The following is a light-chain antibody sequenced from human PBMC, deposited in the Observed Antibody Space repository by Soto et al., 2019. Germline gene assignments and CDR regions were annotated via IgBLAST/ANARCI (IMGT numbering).Light chain of an antibody. J-gene: IGKJ5*01. Sequence: EMTQCPPVRSLWARGGATRSGRASQRISTNLAWYQHIPGQAPRLLIVSSSRRPTDVPARFSGSGSGTDFTLTISRLEPEDFAVYYCQHYVNSSITFGQGTRLEIK. CDR3: QHYVNSSIT. CDR1: QRISTN. V-gene: IGKV3-15*01. CDR2: SSS.